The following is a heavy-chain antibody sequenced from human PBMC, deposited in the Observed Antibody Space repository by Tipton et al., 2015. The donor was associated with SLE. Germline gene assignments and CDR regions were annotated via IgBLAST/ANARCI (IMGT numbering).Heavy chain of an antibody. CDR1: GYSISSGYY. J-gene: IGHJ4*02. V-gene: IGHV4-38-2*02. CDR2: IYHSGST. D-gene: IGHD3-16*01. Sequence: TLSLTCTVSGYSISSGYYWSWIRQPPGKGLEWIGSIYHSGSTYYNPSLKSRVTISVDTSKKQFSLKLSSVTAADTAVYYCARANWGMYYFDYWGQGTLVTVSS. CDR3: ARANWGMYYFDY.